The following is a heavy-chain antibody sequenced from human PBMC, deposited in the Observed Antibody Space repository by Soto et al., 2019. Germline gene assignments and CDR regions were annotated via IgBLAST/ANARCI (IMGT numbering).Heavy chain of an antibody. J-gene: IGHJ2*01. CDR3: ATDFSFTDLLWRRYFDL. Sequence: ASVKVSCKVSGYTLTELSMHWVRQAPGKGLEWMGGFDPEDGETIYAQKFQGRVTMTEDTSTDTAYMELSSLRSEDTAVYYCATDFSFTDLLWRRYFDLWGRGTLVTVSA. D-gene: IGHD2-2*01. CDR1: GYTLTELS. V-gene: IGHV1-24*01. CDR2: FDPEDGET.